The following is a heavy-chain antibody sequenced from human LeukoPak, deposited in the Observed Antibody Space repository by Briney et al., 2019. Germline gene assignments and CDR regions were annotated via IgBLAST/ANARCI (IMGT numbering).Heavy chain of an antibody. D-gene: IGHD3-10*01. CDR2: INHSGST. CDR1: GGSFSGYY. Sequence: SETLSLTCAVYGGSFSGYYWSWIRQPPGKGLEWIGEINHSGSTNYNPSLKSRVTISVDTSKNQFSLKLSSVTAADTAVYYCARRRNRNYYGSGSYCFDYWGQGTLITVSS. V-gene: IGHV4-34*01. J-gene: IGHJ4*02. CDR3: ARRRNRNYYGSGSYCFDY.